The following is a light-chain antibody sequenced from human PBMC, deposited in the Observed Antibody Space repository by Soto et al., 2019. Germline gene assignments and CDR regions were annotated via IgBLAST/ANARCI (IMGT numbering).Light chain of an antibody. CDR1: QSVGRY. J-gene: IGKJ3*01. Sequence: VLTQSPATLSLSPGDGATLSCSASQSVGRYLAWYQHKPGQAPRLLIYGVSTRASDIPARFSGSGSGTDFTLTICSLETEDFAIYFCQPRSTYRVTFCLWTRVDI. CDR3: QPRSTYRVT. CDR2: GVS. V-gene: IGKV3-11*01.